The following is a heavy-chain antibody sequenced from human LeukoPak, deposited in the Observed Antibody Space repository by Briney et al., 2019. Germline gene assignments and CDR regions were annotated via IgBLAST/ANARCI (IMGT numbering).Heavy chain of an antibody. D-gene: IGHD6-13*01. J-gene: IGHJ4*02. Sequence: AGGSLRLSCAASGFTFDDYAMHWVRQAPGKGLEWVSGISWNSGSIGYADSVKGRFTISRDNAKNSLYLQMNSLRAEDTALYYCAKDSTRWGIAAARNYSDYWGQGTLVTVSS. CDR3: AKDSTRWGIAAARNYSDY. CDR2: ISWNSGSI. V-gene: IGHV3-9*01. CDR1: GFTFDDYA.